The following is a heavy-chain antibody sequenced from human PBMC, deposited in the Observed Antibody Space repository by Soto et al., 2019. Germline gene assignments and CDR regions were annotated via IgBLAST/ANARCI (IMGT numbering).Heavy chain of an antibody. Sequence: PGGSLRLSCAASGFTFSNAWMSWVRQAPGKGLEWVGRIKSKTDGGTTDYAAPVKGRFTISRDDSKNTLYLQMNSLKTEDTAVYYCTLLWFGELLDYWGQGTLVTVSS. J-gene: IGHJ4*02. CDR2: IKSKTDGGTT. D-gene: IGHD3-10*01. V-gene: IGHV3-15*01. CDR1: GFTFSNAW. CDR3: TLLWFGELLDY.